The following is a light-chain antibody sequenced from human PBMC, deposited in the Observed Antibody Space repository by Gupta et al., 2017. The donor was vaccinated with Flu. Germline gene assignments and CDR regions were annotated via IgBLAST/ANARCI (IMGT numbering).Light chain of an antibody. CDR1: SSNIGYHS. CDR2: GNN. Sequence: HSVLTPPPSLSAAPGQKVTISCSGTSSNIGYHSVSWYQQHPGTAPRLLMYGNNRRPSGIPDRFSGSKSGTSATLGITGLQTGDEADYYCGAWDDSMSVYVFGTGTKVTVL. V-gene: IGLV1-51*02. J-gene: IGLJ1*01. CDR3: GAWDDSMSVYV.